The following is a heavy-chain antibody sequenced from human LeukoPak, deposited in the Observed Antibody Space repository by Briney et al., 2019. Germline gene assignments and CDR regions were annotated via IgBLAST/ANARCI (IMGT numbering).Heavy chain of an antibody. V-gene: IGHV4-4*07. D-gene: IGHD1-26*01. J-gene: IGHJ5*02. Sequence: SETLSLTCTVSGDSISIYYWSWIRQSAGKGLEWIGHIYTSGSTNYNPSLKSRVTISVDTSKNQFSLKLSSVTASDTAVYYCARGPLSIVGTTRWFDPWGQGTLVTVSS. CDR2: IYTSGST. CDR3: ARGPLSIVGTTRWFDP. CDR1: GDSISIYY.